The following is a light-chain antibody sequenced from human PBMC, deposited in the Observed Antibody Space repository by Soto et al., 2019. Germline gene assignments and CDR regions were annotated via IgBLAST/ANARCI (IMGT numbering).Light chain of an antibody. Sequence: EIVMTQSPATLSVSPGERATLSCRASQSVSSNLAWYQQKPGQAPRLLIYGASTRATGIPARFGGSGSGTEFTLTISSLQSKDFAIYYCQQDNNWPPWTSGQGTKVQIK. V-gene: IGKV3-15*01. CDR2: GAS. J-gene: IGKJ1*01. CDR1: QSVSSN. CDR3: QQDNNWPPWT.